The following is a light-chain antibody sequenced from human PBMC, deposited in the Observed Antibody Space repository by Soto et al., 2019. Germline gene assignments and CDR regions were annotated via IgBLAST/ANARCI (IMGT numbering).Light chain of an antibody. V-gene: IGKV3-11*01. J-gene: IGKJ4*01. Sequence: EIVLTQSPATLSLSPGERATLSCRASQSVSSYLAWYQQKPGQAPRLLIYDASNRATGIPARFSGSGSGTDFTLTISSLEPEDFAVYYCRQRSNWLTFGGGTKVAIK. CDR1: QSVSSY. CDR2: DAS. CDR3: RQRSNWLT.